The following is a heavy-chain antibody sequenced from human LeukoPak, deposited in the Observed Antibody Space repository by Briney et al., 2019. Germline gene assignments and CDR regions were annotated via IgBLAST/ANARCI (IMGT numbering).Heavy chain of an antibody. J-gene: IGHJ3*02. V-gene: IGHV1-2*02. D-gene: IGHD3-22*01. CDR1: GYTFTGYD. CDR3: ARQHYYDSSGLNDAFDI. Sequence: ASVKVCCKASGYTFTGYDMHWVRQAPGQGLEWMGWVNPNSGGTNCAQKYQGSVTMTWDTSISTDYMQLSRLRSDDTAVNYCARQHYYDSSGLNDAFDIWGQGTMVPVSS. CDR2: VNPNSGGT.